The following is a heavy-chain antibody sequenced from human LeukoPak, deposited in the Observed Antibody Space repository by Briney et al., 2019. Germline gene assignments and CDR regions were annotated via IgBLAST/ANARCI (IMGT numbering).Heavy chain of an antibody. Sequence: PSQTLSLTCTVSGGSVSSGGYYWSWIRQHPGEGLEWIGYIYYSGTTYYNPSLKSRLTISLDTSKNQFSLKLTSVAAADTAVYYCATAAQNWNNAPYFDFWGQETLVTVSS. V-gene: IGHV4-31*03. CDR2: IYYSGTT. CDR3: ATAAQNWNNAPYFDF. D-gene: IGHD1-1*01. J-gene: IGHJ4*02. CDR1: GGSVSSGGYY.